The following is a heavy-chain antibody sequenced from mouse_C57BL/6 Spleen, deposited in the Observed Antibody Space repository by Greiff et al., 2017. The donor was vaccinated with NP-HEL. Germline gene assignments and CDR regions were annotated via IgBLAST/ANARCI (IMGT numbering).Heavy chain of an antibody. D-gene: IGHD2-3*01. CDR1: GFTFSDYY. CDR2: ISNGGGST. V-gene: IGHV5-12*01. J-gene: IGHJ2*01. Sequence: EVHLVESGGGLVQPGGSLKLSCAASGFTFSDYYMYWVRQTPEKRLEWVAYISNGGGSTYYPDTVKGRFTISRDNAKNTLYLQMSRLKSEDTAMYYCARHGGLLDYWGQGTTLTVSS. CDR3: ARHGGLLDY.